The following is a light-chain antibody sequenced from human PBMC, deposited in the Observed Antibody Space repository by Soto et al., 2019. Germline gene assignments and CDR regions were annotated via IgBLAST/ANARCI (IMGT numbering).Light chain of an antibody. CDR3: QQYDSFAVT. Sequence: DIQMTQSPSTLSASIGDTIFITCRASQSIRTWLAWYQQKPGKAPKFLISDASRLESGVPSRFSGSGSGTEFTLSISSLQPDDVATYYCQQYDSFAVTFGQGTKVDIK. J-gene: IGKJ1*01. CDR1: QSIRTW. V-gene: IGKV1-5*01. CDR2: DAS.